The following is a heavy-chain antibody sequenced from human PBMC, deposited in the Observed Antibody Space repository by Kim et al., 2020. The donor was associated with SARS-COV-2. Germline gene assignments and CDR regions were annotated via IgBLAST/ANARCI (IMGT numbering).Heavy chain of an antibody. CDR1: GFTFSDYS. CDR3: VRGGSGDSTGWPEGFDS. Sequence: GGSLRLSCAASGFTFSDYSMNWVRQAPGKWLEWVSSGSFSSNYIYYADSMRGRFTISRDNAKNSLYLQMNSLRAEDTALYYCVRGGSGDSTGWPEGFDSWGQGTLVSVSS. D-gene: IGHD6-19*01. V-gene: IGHV3-21*01. J-gene: IGHJ4*02. CDR2: GSFSSNYI.